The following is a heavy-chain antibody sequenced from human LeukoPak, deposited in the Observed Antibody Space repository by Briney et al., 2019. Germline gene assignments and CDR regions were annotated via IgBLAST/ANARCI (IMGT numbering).Heavy chain of an antibody. V-gene: IGHV3-53*01. CDR3: ARDPYNGNYGDSYYYFMDA. D-gene: IGHD1-26*01. CDR2: IYSGGST. J-gene: IGHJ6*03. Sequence: GGSLRRSCAATGFTVSSNYMSWVRQAPGKGLEGGSVIYSGGSTYYADSVKGRFTISRDNAKNSLSLQMNSLRAEDTAVYYCARDPYNGNYGDSYYYFMDAWGKGTTVTISS. CDR1: GFTVSSNY.